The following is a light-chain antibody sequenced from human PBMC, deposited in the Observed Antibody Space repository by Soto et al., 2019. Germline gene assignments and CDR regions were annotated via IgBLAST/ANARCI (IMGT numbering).Light chain of an antibody. J-gene: IGKJ5*01. CDR2: DAS. V-gene: IGKV1-5*01. CDR1: QSISSW. Sequence: DIQMTQSPSTLSASVGDRFTITCRASQSISSWLAWYQQKPGKAPKLLIYDASSLESGVPSRFSGSGSGTEFTLTISSLQPDDFATYYCQQYNSYPITFGQGTRLEIK. CDR3: QQYNSYPIT.